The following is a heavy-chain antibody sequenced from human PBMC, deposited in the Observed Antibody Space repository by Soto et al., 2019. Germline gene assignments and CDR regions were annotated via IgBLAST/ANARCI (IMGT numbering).Heavy chain of an antibody. CDR1: GYSFTSYW. V-gene: IGHV5-51*01. CDR3: ARQLVVAATRLTGLDY. Sequence: GESLKISCKGSGYSFTSYWIGWVRQMPGKGLEWMGIIYPGDSDTRYSPSFQGQVTISADKSISTAYLQWSSLKASDTAMYYCARQLVVAATRLTGLDYWGQGTLVTVSS. CDR2: IYPGDSDT. J-gene: IGHJ4*02. D-gene: IGHD2-15*01.